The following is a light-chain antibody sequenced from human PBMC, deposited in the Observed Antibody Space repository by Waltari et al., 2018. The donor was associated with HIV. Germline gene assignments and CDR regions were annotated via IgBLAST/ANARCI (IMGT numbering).Light chain of an antibody. CDR3: QQYNSWPPGYT. Sequence: EVVMTQSPATLSVSPGERATLSCRASLSIASNFACYQQKPGHNPRLRIYGASTRATGITARFSGSGLGTEFSLTISSLQSEDFAVYYCQQYNSWPPGYTFGQGTKLEIK. CDR2: GAS. V-gene: IGKV3-15*01. CDR1: LSIASN. J-gene: IGKJ2*01.